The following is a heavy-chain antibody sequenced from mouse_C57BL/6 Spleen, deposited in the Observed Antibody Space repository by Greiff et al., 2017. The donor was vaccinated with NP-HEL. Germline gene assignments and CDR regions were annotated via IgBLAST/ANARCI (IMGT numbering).Heavy chain of an antibody. CDR2: INPNNGGT. J-gene: IGHJ4*01. D-gene: IGHD6-1*01. CDR1: GYTFTDYY. Sequence: VQLQQSGPELVKPGASVKISCKASGYTFTDYYMNWVKQSHGKSLEWIGDINPNNGGTSYNQKFKGKATLTVDKSSSTAYMELRSLTSEDSAVYYCARSVRLYYAMDYWGQGTSVTVSS. CDR3: ARSVRLYYAMDY. V-gene: IGHV1-26*01.